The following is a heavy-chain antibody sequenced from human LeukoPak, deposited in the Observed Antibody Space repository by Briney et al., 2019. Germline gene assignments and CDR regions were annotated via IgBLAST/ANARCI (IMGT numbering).Heavy chain of an antibody. V-gene: IGHV4-4*09. D-gene: IGHD4/OR15-4a*01. CDR2: IYPSGTT. Sequence: SETLSLTCTVSGASITNFYWSWVRRPPGKGLEWIGYIYPSGTTNYNPSLQSRVTMSLDASKIQLSLRLSSVTAADTAVYFCASLKVSVVLGAISYYMDVWGKGTTVTVSS. J-gene: IGHJ6*03. CDR1: GASITNFY. CDR3: ASLKVSVVLGAISYYMDV.